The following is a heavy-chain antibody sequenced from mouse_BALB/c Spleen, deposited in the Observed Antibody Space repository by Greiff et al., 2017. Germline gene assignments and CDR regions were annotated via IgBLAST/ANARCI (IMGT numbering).Heavy chain of an antibody. D-gene: IGHD1-1*01. CDR1: GFSLTSYD. J-gene: IGHJ1*01. V-gene: IGHV2-9-2*01. Sequence: VMLVESGPGLVAPSQSLSITCTVSGFSLTSYDISWIRQPPGKGLEWLGVIWTGGGTNYNSAFMSRLSISKDNSKSQVFLKMNSLQTDDTAIYYCVRDGYGSSYWYFDVWGAGTTVTVSS. CDR3: VRDGYGSSYWYFDV. CDR2: IWTGGGT.